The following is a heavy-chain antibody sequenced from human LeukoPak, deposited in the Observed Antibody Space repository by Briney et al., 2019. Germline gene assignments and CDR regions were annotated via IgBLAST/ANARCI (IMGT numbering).Heavy chain of an antibody. CDR1: GFTFSDYY. D-gene: IGHD6-13*01. Sequence: GGSLRLSCAASGFTFSDYYMSWIRQAPGKGLEWVSYISSSGSTIYYADSVKGRFTISRDNAKNSLYLQMNSLRAEDTAVYYCARDEEIYSSSWSGPSTYGMDVWGQGTTVTVSS. CDR3: ARDEEIYSSSWSGPSTYGMDV. J-gene: IGHJ6*02. CDR2: ISSSGSTI. V-gene: IGHV3-11*04.